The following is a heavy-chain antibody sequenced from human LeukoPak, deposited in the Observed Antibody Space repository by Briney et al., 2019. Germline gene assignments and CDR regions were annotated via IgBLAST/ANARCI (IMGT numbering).Heavy chain of an antibody. V-gene: IGHV3-74*01. J-gene: IGHJ3*02. D-gene: IGHD3-10*01. CDR1: GFTFSSYW. CDR2: INSDGSST. CDR3: ATGSGHGFDI. Sequence: GGSLRLSCAASGFTFSSYWMHWVRQAPGKGPVWVSRINSDGSSTSYADSVKGRVTISRDNAKNTLYLQMNSLRTEDTAVYYCATGSGHGFDIWGQGTMVIVSS.